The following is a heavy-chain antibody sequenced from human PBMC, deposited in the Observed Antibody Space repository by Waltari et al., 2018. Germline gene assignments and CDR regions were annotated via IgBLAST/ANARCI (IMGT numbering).Heavy chain of an antibody. CDR1: GFTFSSYG. CDR2: IWYDGSNK. V-gene: IGHV3-33*01. J-gene: IGHJ4*02. D-gene: IGHD1-1*01. CDR3: ARDWPWRGGPDY. Sequence: QVQLVESGGGVVKPGRSLRLSCAASGFTFSSYGMHWVRQAPGKGLEWVAIIWYDGSNKYYADSVKGRFTISRDNSKNTLYLQMNSLRAEDTAVYYCARDWPWRGGPDYWGQGTLVTVSS.